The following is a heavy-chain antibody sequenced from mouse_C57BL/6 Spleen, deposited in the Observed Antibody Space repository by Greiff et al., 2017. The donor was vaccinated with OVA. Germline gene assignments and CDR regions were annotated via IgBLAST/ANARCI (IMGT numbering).Heavy chain of an antibody. CDR1: GYTFTSYW. D-gene: IGHD4-1*02. CDR3: ARSTTNWDWFAY. J-gene: IGHJ3*01. Sequence: QVQLKQPGAELVRPGTSVKLSCKASGYTFTSYWMHWVKQRPGQGLEWIGVIDPSDSYTNYNQKFKGKATLTVDTSSSTAYMQLSSLTSEDSAVYYCARSTTNWDWFAYWGQGTLVTVSA. CDR2: IDPSDSYT. V-gene: IGHV1-59*01.